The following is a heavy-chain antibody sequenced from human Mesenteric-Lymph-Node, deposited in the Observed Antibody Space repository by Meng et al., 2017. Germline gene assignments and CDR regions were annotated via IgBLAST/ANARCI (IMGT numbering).Heavy chain of an antibody. V-gene: IGHV3-30*01. J-gene: IGHJ4*02. D-gene: IGHD3-22*01. CDR2: ISYDGSSQ. CDR3: VRDQRFSDSSGYSSR. CDR1: GFTFTSYV. Sequence: GESLKISCAASGFTFTSYVMHWVRQAPGKGLEWVALISYDGSSQYYADSVKGRFTISRDSSERTLYLQMNSLRAEDTAVYYCVRDQRFSDSSGYSSRWGQGTLVTVSS.